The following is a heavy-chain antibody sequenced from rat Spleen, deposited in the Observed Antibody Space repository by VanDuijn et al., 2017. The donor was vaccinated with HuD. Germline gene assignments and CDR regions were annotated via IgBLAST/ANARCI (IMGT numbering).Heavy chain of an antibody. CDR3: ARRHYGYTDYFDY. CDR2: ISYYGTAT. J-gene: IGHJ2*01. V-gene: IGHV5-22*01. CDR1: GFTFRDYY. Sequence: EVQLVESGGGLVQPGRSMKLSCAASGFTFRDYYMAWVRQAPKKGLEWVASISYYGTATYYRDSVKGRFTLSRDNAKSTLYLQMGSLRSEDTATYYCARRHYGYTDYFDYWGQGVMVTVSS. D-gene: IGHD1-11*01.